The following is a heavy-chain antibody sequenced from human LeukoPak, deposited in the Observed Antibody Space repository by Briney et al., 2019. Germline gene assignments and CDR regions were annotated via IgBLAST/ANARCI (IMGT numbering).Heavy chain of an antibody. J-gene: IGHJ6*02. Sequence: PSETLSLTCTVSGGSISSGGYYWSWIRQHPGKGLEWIGYIYYSGSTYYNPSLKSRVTISVDTSKNQFSLKLSSVTAADTAVYYCARVGGSNYYYYGMDVWGQGTTVTVSS. CDR2: IYYSGST. D-gene: IGHD2-15*01. V-gene: IGHV4-31*03. CDR3: ARVGGSNYYYYGMDV. CDR1: GGSISSGGYY.